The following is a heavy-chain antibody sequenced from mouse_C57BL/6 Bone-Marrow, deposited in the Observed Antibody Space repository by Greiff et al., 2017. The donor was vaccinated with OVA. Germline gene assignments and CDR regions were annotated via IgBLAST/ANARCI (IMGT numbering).Heavy chain of an antibody. Sequence: QVQLQQSGPELVKPGASVKISCKASGYAFSSSWLNWVKQRPGKGLEWIGRIYPGDGDTHYNGKFKGKATLTADKSSSTAYMQLSSLTSEDSAVYFCVPDYYGSSYWYFDVWGTGTTVTVSS. J-gene: IGHJ1*03. V-gene: IGHV1-82*01. D-gene: IGHD1-1*01. CDR2: IYPGDGDT. CDR1: GYAFSSSW. CDR3: VPDYYGSSYWYFDV.